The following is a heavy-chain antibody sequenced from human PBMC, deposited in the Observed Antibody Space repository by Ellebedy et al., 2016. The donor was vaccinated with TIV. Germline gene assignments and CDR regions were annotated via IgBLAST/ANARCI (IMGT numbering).Heavy chain of an antibody. Sequence: GGSLRLSCAASGFTFSSYWMHWVRQAPGKGLVWVSRINSDGSSTSYADSVKGRFTISRDNAKNTLYLQMNSLRAEDTAVYYCASHVEHDAFDIWGQGTMVTVSS. J-gene: IGHJ3*02. CDR3: ASHVEHDAFDI. CDR2: INSDGSST. D-gene: IGHD1/OR15-1a*01. CDR1: GFTFSSYW. V-gene: IGHV3-74*01.